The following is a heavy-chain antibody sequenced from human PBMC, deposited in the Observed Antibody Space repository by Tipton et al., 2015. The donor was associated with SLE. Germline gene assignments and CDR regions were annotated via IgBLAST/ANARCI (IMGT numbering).Heavy chain of an antibody. J-gene: IGHJ3*02. D-gene: IGHD3-22*01. CDR2: IYSRGST. Sequence: TLSLTCSVSGGSISSGSYYWSWIRQPAGKGLEWIGRIYSRGSTNSNLSLKSRVTISMGMSKNLLSLELSSVTAADTAVYYCARGVAHYFDLGTFDIWGQGTVVTVSS. CDR1: GGSISSGSYY. CDR3: ARGVAHYFDLGTFDI. V-gene: IGHV4-61*02.